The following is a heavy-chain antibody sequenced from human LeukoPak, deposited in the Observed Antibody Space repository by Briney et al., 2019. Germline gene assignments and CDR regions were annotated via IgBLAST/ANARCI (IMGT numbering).Heavy chain of an antibody. CDR2: ISSSSSYI. CDR3: ARAFAAYCGGDCYPEYFQH. CDR1: GFTFSSYS. J-gene: IGHJ1*01. Sequence: GGSLRLSCAASGFTFSSYSMNWVRQAPGKGLEWVSSISSSSSYIYYADSVKGRFTISRDNAKNSLYLQMNSLRAEDTAVYYCARAFAAYCGGDCYPEYFQHWGQGTLVTVSS. D-gene: IGHD2-21*02. V-gene: IGHV3-21*01.